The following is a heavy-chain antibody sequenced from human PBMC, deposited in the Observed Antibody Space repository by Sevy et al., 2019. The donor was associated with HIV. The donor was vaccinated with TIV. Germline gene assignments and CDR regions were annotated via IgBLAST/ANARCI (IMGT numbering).Heavy chain of an antibody. D-gene: IGHD2-21*02. CDR1: GFTFGDYA. CDR2: IRSRAYGGTT. V-gene: IGHV3-49*03. CDR3: TRDRDVVTLPSFDY. Sequence: GGSLRLSCTASGFTFGDYAMSWFRQAPGKGLEWVGFIRSRAYGGTTEYAASVKGRFTISRDDSKSIAYVQMNSLRTEDTGVYYCTRDRDVVTLPSFDYWGQGTLVTVSS. J-gene: IGHJ4*02.